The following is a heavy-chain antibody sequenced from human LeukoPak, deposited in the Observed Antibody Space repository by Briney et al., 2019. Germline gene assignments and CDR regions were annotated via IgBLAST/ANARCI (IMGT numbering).Heavy chain of an antibody. CDR1: GFTFSSYW. J-gene: IGHJ4*02. CDR2: IKQDGSEK. Sequence: GGSLRLSWAASGFTFSSYWMSWVRQAPGKGLEWVANIKQDGSEKYYVESVKGRFTISRDNAKNSLYLQMNSLRAEDTAVYYCARDRGYSSGWTRYFDYWGQGTLVTVSS. D-gene: IGHD6-19*01. V-gene: IGHV3-7*01. CDR3: ARDRGYSSGWTRYFDY.